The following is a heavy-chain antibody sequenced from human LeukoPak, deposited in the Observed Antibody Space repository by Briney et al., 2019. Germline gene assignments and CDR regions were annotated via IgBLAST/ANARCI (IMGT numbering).Heavy chain of an antibody. CDR2: ISGSGGST. V-gene: IGHV3-23*01. J-gene: IGHJ3*01. Sequence: GGCLRLSCAASGFTFSSFAMSWVRQAPGKGLEWVSAISGSGGSTFYADSVKGRFTISRDNSKNTLFLQMNGLRAEDTAVYYCAKDRSCSGSSCNVGSWGQGTMVTVSS. D-gene: IGHD2-2*01. CDR3: AKDRSCSGSSCNVGS. CDR1: GFTFSSFA.